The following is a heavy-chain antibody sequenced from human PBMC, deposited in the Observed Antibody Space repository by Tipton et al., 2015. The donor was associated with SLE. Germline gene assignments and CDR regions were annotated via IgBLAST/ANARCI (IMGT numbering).Heavy chain of an antibody. J-gene: IGHJ2*01. Sequence: TLSLTCTVSDDAISRSSYFWGWIRQPPGKGLEWIGNIYSSGGTYYNSSLENRVTISVDASDNQFSLKLTSVTAADTAACYCARVVWSSSGWSVGLPSHWYFDLWGRGTLVTVSS. CDR2: IYSSGGT. CDR1: DDAISRSSYF. D-gene: IGHD6-19*01. CDR3: ARVVWSSSGWSVGLPSHWYFDL. V-gene: IGHV4-39*07.